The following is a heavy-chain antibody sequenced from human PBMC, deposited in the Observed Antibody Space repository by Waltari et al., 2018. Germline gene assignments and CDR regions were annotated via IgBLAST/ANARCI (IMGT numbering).Heavy chain of an antibody. V-gene: IGHV3-30*18. CDR2: ISYDGNDK. CDR3: AKDPTFWSGYYMRYYGMDV. J-gene: IGHJ6*02. D-gene: IGHD3-3*01. CDR1: ALRVRSDG. Sequence: QLQVEESGGGVVQAGRSLRLSCSSYALRVRSDGVPGVGRAPGRGLEWLGLISYDGNDKFYGDSVKGRFILSRDNSKNTIHLQMNSLRTEDTAVYYCAKDPTFWSGYYMRYYGMDVWGRGTTVTVAS.